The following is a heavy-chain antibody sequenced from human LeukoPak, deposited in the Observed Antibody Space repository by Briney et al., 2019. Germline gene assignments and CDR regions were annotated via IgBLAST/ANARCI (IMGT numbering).Heavy chain of an antibody. CDR2: IKQDGSEK. CDR3: AREDYDILTGYYTFDY. Sequence: GGSLRLSCAASGFTFSSYWMSWVRQAPGKGLEWVANIKQDGSEKDYGDSVKGRFTIPRDNAKNSLYLQINSLRAEDTAVYYSAREDYDILTGYYTFDYWGQGTLVTVSS. D-gene: IGHD3-9*01. J-gene: IGHJ4*02. V-gene: IGHV3-7*03. CDR1: GFTFSSYW.